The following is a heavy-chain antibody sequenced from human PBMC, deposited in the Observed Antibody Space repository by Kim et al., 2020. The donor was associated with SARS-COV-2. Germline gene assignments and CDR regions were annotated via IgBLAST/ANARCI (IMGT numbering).Heavy chain of an antibody. CDR1: GYTFTSYY. CDR3: ARWRDYGDYGWDYGMDV. Sequence: ASVKVSCKASGYTFTSYYMHWVRQAPGQGLEWMGIINPSGGSTSYAQKFQGRVTMTRDTSTSTVYMELSSLRSEDTAVYYCARWRDYGDYGWDYGMDVWGQGTTVTVSS. J-gene: IGHJ6*02. D-gene: IGHD4-17*01. V-gene: IGHV1-46*01. CDR2: INPSGGST.